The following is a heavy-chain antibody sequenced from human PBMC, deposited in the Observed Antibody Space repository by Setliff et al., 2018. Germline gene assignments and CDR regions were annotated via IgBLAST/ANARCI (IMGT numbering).Heavy chain of an antibody. Sequence: ASVKVSCKASGSSFSSHTISWVRQAPGQGLEWMGRIIPMEGRADYAQNFQGRVTIIADKSTSTVYMELSSLRSEDTAAYYCARDDSSGYHTTYFDYWGQGTLVTVSS. V-gene: IGHV1-69*08. CDR1: GSSFSSHT. CDR2: IIPMEGRA. CDR3: ARDDSSGYHTTYFDY. J-gene: IGHJ4*02. D-gene: IGHD3-22*01.